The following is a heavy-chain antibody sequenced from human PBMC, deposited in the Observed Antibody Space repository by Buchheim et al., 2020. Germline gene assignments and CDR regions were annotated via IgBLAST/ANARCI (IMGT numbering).Heavy chain of an antibody. J-gene: IGHJ4*02. CDR2: IKQDGSDK. CDR3: ARGYYDSSGSQYYFDY. Sequence: EVQLVESGGGLVQPGGSLRLSCVASGFTFSSYWMSWVRQAPGKGLQWVANIKQDGSDKNYVDSVKGRFTISRDNAKKSLYVQMNSLRAKDTAVYYCARGYYDSSGSQYYFDYWGQGT. CDR1: GFTFSSYW. D-gene: IGHD3-22*01. V-gene: IGHV3-7*01.